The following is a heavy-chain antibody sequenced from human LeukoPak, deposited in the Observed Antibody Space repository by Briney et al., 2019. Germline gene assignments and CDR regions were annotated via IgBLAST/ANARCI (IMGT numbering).Heavy chain of an antibody. CDR2: ISWDGGST. CDR1: GFTFDDYT. CDR3: AKGAYSSSFYFDY. D-gene: IGHD6-6*01. Sequence: GGSLRLSCAASGFTFDDYTMHWVRQAPGKGLEWVSLISWDGGSTYYADSVKGRFTISRDNSKNSLYLQMNSLRTEDTALYYCAKGAYSSSFYFDYWGQGTLVTVSS. J-gene: IGHJ4*02. V-gene: IGHV3-43*01.